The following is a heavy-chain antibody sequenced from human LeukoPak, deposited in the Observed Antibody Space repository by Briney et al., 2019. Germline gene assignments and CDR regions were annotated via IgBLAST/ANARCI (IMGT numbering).Heavy chain of an antibody. V-gene: IGHV3-23*01. J-gene: IGHJ6*02. CDR2: ISGSGGST. D-gene: IGHD6-13*01. CDR3: AKDWQQLDYYYYGMDV. CDR1: GFTFSSYA. Sequence: GGSLRLSCAASGFTFSSYAMSWVRQAPGKGLEWVSAISGSGGSTYYADSVKGRFTISRDNSKNTLYLQMNSLRAEDTAVYYCAKDWQQLDYYYYGMDVWGQGTTVTVSS.